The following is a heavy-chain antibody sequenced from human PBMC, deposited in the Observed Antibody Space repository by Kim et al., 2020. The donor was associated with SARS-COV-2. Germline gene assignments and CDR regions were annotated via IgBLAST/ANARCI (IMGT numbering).Heavy chain of an antibody. D-gene: IGHD3-10*01. V-gene: IGHV1-69*13. J-gene: IGHJ6*02. CDR1: GGTFSSYA. CDR3: ARGGLLWFGELLSHYYGMYV. Sequence: SVKVSCKASGGTFSSYAISWVRQAPGQGLEWMGGIIPIFGTANYAQKFQGRVTITADESTSTAYMELSSLRSEDTAVYYCARGGLLWFGELLSHYYGMYVWGQGTTVTVSS. CDR2: IIPIFGTA.